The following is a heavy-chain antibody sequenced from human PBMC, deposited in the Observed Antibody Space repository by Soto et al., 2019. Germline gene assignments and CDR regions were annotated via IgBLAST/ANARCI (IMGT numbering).Heavy chain of an antibody. V-gene: IGHV3-23*01. D-gene: IGHD3-22*01. CDR3: AKEPKYYDSSGYYGTDY. CDR1: GFTFISYA. J-gene: IGHJ4*02. Sequence: PGGSLRLSCAASGFTFISYAMSWVRQAPGKGLEWVSAISGSGGSTSYADSVKGRFTISRDNSKNTLYLQMNSLRAEDTAVYYCAKEPKYYDSSGYYGTDYWGQGTLVTVSS. CDR2: ISGSGGST.